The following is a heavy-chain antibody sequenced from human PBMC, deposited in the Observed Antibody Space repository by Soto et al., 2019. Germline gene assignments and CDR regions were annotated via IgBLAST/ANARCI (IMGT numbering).Heavy chain of an antibody. CDR3: ARSSYYDSSGYYPPDYGMDV. CDR1: GYSFTSYW. D-gene: IGHD3-22*01. V-gene: IGHV5-51*01. Sequence: VESLKISCKGSGYSFTSYWIGWVRQMPGKGLEWMGIIYPGDSDTRYSPSFQGQVTISADKSISTAYLQWSSLKASDTAMYYCARSSYYDSSGYYPPDYGMDVWGQGTTVTVSS. J-gene: IGHJ6*02. CDR2: IYPGDSDT.